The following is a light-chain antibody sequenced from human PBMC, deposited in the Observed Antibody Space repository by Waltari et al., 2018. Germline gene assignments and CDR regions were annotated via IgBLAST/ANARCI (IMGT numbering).Light chain of an antibody. CDR2: QVS. V-gene: IGKV2-30*01. CDR3: MQALQLPVT. CDR1: QSLVFSDGNTY. Sequence: EVVMTQSPLSLPVTLGQPASISCRSSQSLVFSDGNTYLNWFQQRPGQSPRRLIYQVSNRDSGVPDRFSGSGSGTDFTLKISRVEAEDVGVYYCMQALQLPVTFGGGTKVEIK. J-gene: IGKJ4*01.